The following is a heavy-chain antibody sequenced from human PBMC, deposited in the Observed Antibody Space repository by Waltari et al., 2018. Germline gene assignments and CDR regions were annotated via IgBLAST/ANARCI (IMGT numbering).Heavy chain of an antibody. J-gene: IGHJ4*02. CDR3: ARDVVVVAASDYFDY. V-gene: IGHV3-23*01. CDR1: GFSFSSYA. Sequence: EVQLLESGGGLVQPGGSLRLSCGVSGFSFSSYAMSWVRQAPGKGLEWVSSMSGSGDRTYYADSVKGRFSISRDKSKNTLDLQMHSLRADDTAIYYCARDVVVVAASDYFDYWGQGTLVTVSS. D-gene: IGHD2-15*01. CDR2: MSGSGDRT.